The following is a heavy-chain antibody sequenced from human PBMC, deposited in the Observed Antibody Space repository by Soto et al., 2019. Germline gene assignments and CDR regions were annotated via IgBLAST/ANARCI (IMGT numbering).Heavy chain of an antibody. CDR2: MYFGGSF. V-gene: IGHV4-59*02. D-gene: IGHD3-22*01. CDR3: AMSYYDSTGFAVDS. Sequence: QMQLQASGPGLVKPSETLSLTCNVSGASVSHGYWSWIRKPPGKGLEWIGFMYFGGSFNYNPSLTSRATISVQTSMNQFSMKLWSVTASETAVYYCAMSYYDSTGFAVDSWGQGTLVTVSS. CDR1: GASVSHGY. J-gene: IGHJ5*01.